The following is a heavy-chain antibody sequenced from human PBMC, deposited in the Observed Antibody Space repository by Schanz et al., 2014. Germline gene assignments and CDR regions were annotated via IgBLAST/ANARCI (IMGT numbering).Heavy chain of an antibody. Sequence: EVQLLESGGGLVEPGGSLRLSCAASGFSFSSYAMGWVRQARGKGLEWVSAISGSGGSTYYADSVKGRFTISRDNSKNTLYLQMNSLRAGDAAVYYCARDRRNADLDYWAQGTLVTVSS. D-gene: IGHD1-1*01. CDR1: GFSFSSYA. V-gene: IGHV3-23*01. CDR2: ISGSGGST. CDR3: ARDRRNADLDY. J-gene: IGHJ4*02.